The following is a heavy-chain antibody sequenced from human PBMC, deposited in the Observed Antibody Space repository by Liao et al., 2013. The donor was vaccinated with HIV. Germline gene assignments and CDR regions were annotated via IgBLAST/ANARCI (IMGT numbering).Heavy chain of an antibody. J-gene: IGHJ4*02. CDR1: GGSFSGYS. D-gene: IGHD6-6*01. CDR3: ARGRGTYSVSSLFYY. Sequence: QMQLHQWGAGLLKPSETLSLTCAVSGGSFSGYSWTWIRQTPGKGLEWIGEINHTGSSKSNPSLKSRVTISVDTSKHQFSLKLSSVTAADTAMYYCARGRGTYSVSSLFYYWGQGTLVTVSS. CDR2: INHTGSS. V-gene: IGHV4-34*01.